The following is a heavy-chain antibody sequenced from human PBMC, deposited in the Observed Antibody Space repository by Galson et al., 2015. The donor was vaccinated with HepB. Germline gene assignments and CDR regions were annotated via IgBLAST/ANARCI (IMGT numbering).Heavy chain of an antibody. CDR1: GFTFSNAW. Sequence: SLRLSCAASGFTFSNAWMNWVRQAPGKGLEWVGRIKSKTDGGTTDYAAPVKGRFTISRDDSKNTLYLQMNSLKTEDTAVYYCTTLGENSGSYFFPVGAWGQGTLVTVSS. V-gene: IGHV3-15*07. CDR2: IKSKTDGGTT. D-gene: IGHD1-26*01. CDR3: TTLGENSGSYFFPVGA. J-gene: IGHJ1*01.